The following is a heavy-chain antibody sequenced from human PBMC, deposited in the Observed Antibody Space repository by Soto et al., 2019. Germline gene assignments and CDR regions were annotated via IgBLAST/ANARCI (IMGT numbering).Heavy chain of an antibody. Sequence: QITLKESGPTLVKPTQTLTLTCTVSGFSLSTNGVGVGWIRQPPGKALEWLAIVYWNDDKSYSPSLESRLTIARDASKHQVVLTMTNMDPVDTATYYCAHRHFNKVAYFDYWGQGTLVTVSS. CDR2: VYWNDDK. CDR3: AHRHFNKVAYFDY. V-gene: IGHV2-5*01. J-gene: IGHJ4*02. CDR1: GFSLSTNGVG.